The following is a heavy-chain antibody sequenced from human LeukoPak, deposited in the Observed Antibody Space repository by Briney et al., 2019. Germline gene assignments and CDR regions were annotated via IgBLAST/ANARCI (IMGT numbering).Heavy chain of an antibody. V-gene: IGHV3-7*03. Sequence: GGSLRLSCAASGFAFSSYWMSWVRQAPGKGLEWVANIEQDGSEKYYVDSVKGRFTISRDNAKNSLYLQMNSLRAEDTAVYYCARAQGYCSGGSCYGGYYYYGMDVWGKGTTVTVSS. CDR2: IEQDGSEK. CDR1: GFAFSSYW. J-gene: IGHJ6*04. D-gene: IGHD2-15*01. CDR3: ARAQGYCSGGSCYGGYYYYGMDV.